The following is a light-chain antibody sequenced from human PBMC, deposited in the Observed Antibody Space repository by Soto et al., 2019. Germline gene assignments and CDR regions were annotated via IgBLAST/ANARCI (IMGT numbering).Light chain of an antibody. V-gene: IGLV2-14*03. Sequence: QSALTQPASVSGPPGQSITISCTGTSRDVGGYNYVSWYQHNPGKAPKLMMYDVNNRPSGVSNRFSGSKSGNAASLTISGLQAEDEADYFCKSYTSSSTYVFGTATKVTVL. CDR1: SRDVGGYNY. CDR3: KSYTSSSTYV. CDR2: DVN. J-gene: IGLJ1*01.